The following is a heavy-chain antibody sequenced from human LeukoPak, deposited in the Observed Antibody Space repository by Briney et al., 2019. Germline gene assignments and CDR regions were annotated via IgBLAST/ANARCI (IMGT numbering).Heavy chain of an antibody. J-gene: IGHJ4*02. CDR3: VKDNPLDY. CDR1: GFTFSNYG. Sequence: GGSLRLSCGASGFTFSNYGMLWVRQAPGKGLEWVAFIRYDGNNKLYADSMKGRFTISRDNSKNALYLHINSLRAEDTAVYYCVKDNPLDYWGQGTLVIVSS. D-gene: IGHD1-14*01. CDR2: IRYDGNNK. V-gene: IGHV3-30*02.